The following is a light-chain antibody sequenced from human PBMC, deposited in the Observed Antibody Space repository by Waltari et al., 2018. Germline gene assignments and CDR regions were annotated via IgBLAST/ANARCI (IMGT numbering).Light chain of an antibody. CDR3: QVWDTTSDRVA. J-gene: IGLJ2*01. Sequence: SYVLTQPPSASVATGETARITCGGDNVGSKSVHWYQQKPGQAPPLVVYDDSARPSGVPDRFAASDSGNTGSLTISRVGNGDDADYYCQVWDTTSDRVAFGGGTKLTVL. CDR2: DDS. V-gene: IGLV3-21*02. CDR1: NVGSKS.